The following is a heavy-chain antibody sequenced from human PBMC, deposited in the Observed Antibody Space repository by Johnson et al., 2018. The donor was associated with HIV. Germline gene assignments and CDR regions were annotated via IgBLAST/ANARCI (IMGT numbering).Heavy chain of an antibody. CDR3: ARLNDYLWGQRGAFDI. CDR1: GFTVSSNY. Sequence: VQLVESGGGLVQPGGSLRLSCAASGFTVSSNYMSWVRQAPGKGLEWVSVIYSGGSTYYADSVKGRFTISRDNSKNSLYLQMNSLRAEDTAVYYCARLNDYLWGQRGAFDIWGRGTMVSVSS. J-gene: IGHJ3*02. CDR2: IYSGGST. D-gene: IGHD3-16*01. V-gene: IGHV3-66*04.